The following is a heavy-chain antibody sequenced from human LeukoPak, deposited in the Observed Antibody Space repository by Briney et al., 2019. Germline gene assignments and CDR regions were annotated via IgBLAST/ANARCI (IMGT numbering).Heavy chain of an antibody. CDR1: GGTFSSYA. CDR2: IIPIFGTA. J-gene: IGHJ6*02. V-gene: IGHV1-69*13. CDR3: ARASSSWPYCYYGMDV. Sequence: ASVKVSCKASGGTFSSYAISWVRQAPGQGLEWMGGIIPIFGTANYAQKFQGRVTITADESTSTAYMELSSLRSEDTAVYYCARASSSWPYCYYGMDVWGQGTTVTVSS. D-gene: IGHD6-13*01.